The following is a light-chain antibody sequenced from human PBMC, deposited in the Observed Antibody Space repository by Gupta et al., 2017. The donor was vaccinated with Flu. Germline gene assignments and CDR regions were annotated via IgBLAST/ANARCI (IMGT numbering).Light chain of an antibody. CDR2: GAS. CDR3: EQNNNWHL. V-gene: IGKV3-15*01. J-gene: IGKJ3*01. Sequence: SPAALSGSPGRIAALSCRASQSVGPNVAWYQQKPGQAPRLLIYGASHRAVDIPARFSGSGSGTEFTLTSSSRQSEDFAVYYWEQNNNWHLFGPGTKVDIK. CDR1: QSVGPN.